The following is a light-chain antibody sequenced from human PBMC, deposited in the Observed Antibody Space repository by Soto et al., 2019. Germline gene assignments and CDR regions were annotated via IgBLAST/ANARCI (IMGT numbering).Light chain of an antibody. J-gene: IGKJ1*01. V-gene: IGKV3-20*01. CDR1: QSVSKY. CDR2: GAS. CDR3: QQYGGSPQT. Sequence: EIVLTQSPGTLALSQGEGATLSCRASQSVSKYLAWYQQKPGQAPRLLIYGASSRATGIPDSFSGSGSGTDFTLTISRLEPEDFAVYYCQQYGGSPQTFGQGTKWIS.